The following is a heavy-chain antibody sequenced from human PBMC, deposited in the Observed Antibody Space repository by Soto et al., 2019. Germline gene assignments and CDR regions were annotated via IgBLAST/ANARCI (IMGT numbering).Heavy chain of an antibody. D-gene: IGHD1-26*01. CDR3: ARSYSGTFYGYDT. J-gene: IGHJ5*02. CDR1: CGSISSYH. V-gene: IGHV4-59*01. CDR2: VFYTGST. Sequence: SETLALSCTVSCGSISSYHWSWIRQSPGKGLEWIGYVFYTGSTKYNPALKRRVTISVDTSKNQFSLKLSSVSAADTGLYYCARSYSGTFYGYDTWGQGILVTVSS.